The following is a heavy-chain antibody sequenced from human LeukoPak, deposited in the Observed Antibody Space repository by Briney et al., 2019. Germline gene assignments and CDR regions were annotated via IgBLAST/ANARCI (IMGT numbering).Heavy chain of an antibody. Sequence: GGSLRLSCAASGFTFSDHYMDWVRQAPGKGLEWVGRTRNKPHNYTTEYAASVKGRFTISRDNAKNSLYLQMNSLRAEDTALYYCARYDFWSGYFDYWGQGTLVTVSS. J-gene: IGHJ4*02. V-gene: IGHV3-72*01. CDR3: ARYDFWSGYFDY. CDR2: TRNKPHNYTT. CDR1: GFTFSDHY. D-gene: IGHD3-3*01.